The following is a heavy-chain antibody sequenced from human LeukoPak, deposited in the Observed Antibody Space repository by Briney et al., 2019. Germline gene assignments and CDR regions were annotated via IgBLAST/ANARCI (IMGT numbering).Heavy chain of an antibody. V-gene: IGHV3-23*01. CDR3: XXDLGWLQSLYYFDY. J-gene: IGHJ4*02. CDR2: ISGSGGST. D-gene: IGHD5-24*01. CDR1: GFTFSSYA. Sequence: GGSLRLSCAASGFTFSSYAMSWVRQAPGKGLEWASAISGSGGSTYYADSVKGRFTISRDNSKNTLYLQMNSLRAEDTAVYYXXXDLGWLQSLYYFDYWGQGTLVTVSS.